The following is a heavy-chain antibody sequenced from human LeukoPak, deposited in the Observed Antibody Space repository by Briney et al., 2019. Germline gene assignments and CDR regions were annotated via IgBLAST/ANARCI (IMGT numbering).Heavy chain of an antibody. J-gene: IGHJ6*03. V-gene: IGHV4-39*01. CDR2: YHIGNT. Sequence: PSETLSLTCTVSGVSIRGGTYYWGWIRQPPGKGLEWIGNYHIGNTYYDPSLKSRVTTSEDTSKNQFSLRVNSVTAADTAVYYCARLWDSTGLYFYYYMDVWGEGTTVTVSS. D-gene: IGHD6-19*01. CDR1: GVSIRGGTYY. CDR3: ARLWDSTGLYFYYYMDV.